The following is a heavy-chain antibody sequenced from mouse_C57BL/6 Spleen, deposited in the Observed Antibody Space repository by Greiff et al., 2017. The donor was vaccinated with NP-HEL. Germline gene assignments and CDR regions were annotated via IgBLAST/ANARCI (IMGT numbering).Heavy chain of an antibody. CDR2: IYPGDGDT. Sequence: QVQLKQSGPELVKPGASVKISCKASGYAFSSSWMNWVKQRPGKGLEWIGRIYPGDGDTNYNGKFKGKATLTADKSSSTAYMQLSSLTSEDSAVYFCARSDYYGSSYPYWGQGTTLTVSS. CDR1: GYAFSSSW. J-gene: IGHJ2*01. D-gene: IGHD1-1*01. V-gene: IGHV1-82*01. CDR3: ARSDYYGSSYPY.